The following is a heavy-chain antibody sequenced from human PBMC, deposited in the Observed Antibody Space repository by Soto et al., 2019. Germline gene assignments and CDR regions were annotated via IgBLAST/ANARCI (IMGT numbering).Heavy chain of an antibody. CDR2: ISYEGSNT. CDR1: GFTFGTYA. Sequence: QVRLVESGGGVVQPGRSLRLSCVASGFTFGTYAIHWVRQAPGKGLQWVALISYEGSNTYYADSVKGRFTISRDDSKNTLYLQMNSLRAEDTAVYYCSRDSGDHSPSGTWGDVWGQGTTVTVSS. D-gene: IGHD3-10*01. J-gene: IGHJ6*02. V-gene: IGHV3-30*14. CDR3: SRDSGDHSPSGTWGDV.